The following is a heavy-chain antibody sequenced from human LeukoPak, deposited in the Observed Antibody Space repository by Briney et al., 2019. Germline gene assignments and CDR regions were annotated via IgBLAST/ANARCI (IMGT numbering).Heavy chain of an antibody. V-gene: IGHV4-61*02. D-gene: IGHD1-26*01. CDR3: AMLSSESYWGGLYNWFNP. J-gene: IGHJ5*02. CDR1: GGSISSGSYY. Sequence: PSETLSLTCTVSGGSISSGSYYWSWIRQPAGKGLEWIGRIYTSGSTNYNPSLKSRVTISVDTSKNQFSLKLSSVTAADTAVYYCAMLSSESYWGGLYNWFNPWGQGTLVTVSS. CDR2: IYTSGST.